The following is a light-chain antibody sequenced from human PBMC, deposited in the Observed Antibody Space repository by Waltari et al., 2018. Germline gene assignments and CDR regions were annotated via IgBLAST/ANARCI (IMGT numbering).Light chain of an antibody. Sequence: QSVLTQPPSVSGAPGQSVTISCTGSSSNIGAGHDVHGYQQLPGRAPRLLISNNINRPSGVPDRFSGSKSGTSASLAITGLQAEDEADYYCQSYDISLSGFWVFGGGTKLTVL. CDR3: QSYDISLSGFWV. CDR2: NNI. V-gene: IGLV1-40*01. CDR1: SSNIGAGHD. J-gene: IGLJ3*02.